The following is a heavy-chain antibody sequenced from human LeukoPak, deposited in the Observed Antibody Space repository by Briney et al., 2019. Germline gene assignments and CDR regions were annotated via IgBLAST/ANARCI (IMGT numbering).Heavy chain of an antibody. D-gene: IGHD2-21*02. CDR1: GFTFSGYA. CDR3: AKLAYCGGDCYSGGVFDY. V-gene: IGHV3-23*01. J-gene: IGHJ4*02. Sequence: GGSLRLSCAASGFTFSGYAMSWVRQAPGKGLEWVSAISGSGGSTYYADSVKGRFTISRDNSKNTLYLQMNSLRAEDTAVYYCAKLAYCGGDCYSGGVFDYWGQGTLVTVSS. CDR2: ISGSGGST.